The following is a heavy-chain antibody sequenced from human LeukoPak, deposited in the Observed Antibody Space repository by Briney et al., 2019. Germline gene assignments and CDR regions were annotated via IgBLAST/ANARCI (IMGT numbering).Heavy chain of an antibody. CDR3: ARGHRFRGNCRGVTCWVWFDP. J-gene: IGHJ5*02. CDR2: MNPNTGNT. D-gene: IGHD2-15*01. CDR1: GYTFSRYE. V-gene: IGHV1-8*01. Sequence: ASVKVSFKASGYTFSRYEIHWVRQDTGQGLEWVGSMNPNTGNTAYAEKFQGRVTMTRDTSIDTAYMELSSLRSEDTAIYYCARGHRFRGNCRGVTCWVWFDPWGQGTLVTVSS.